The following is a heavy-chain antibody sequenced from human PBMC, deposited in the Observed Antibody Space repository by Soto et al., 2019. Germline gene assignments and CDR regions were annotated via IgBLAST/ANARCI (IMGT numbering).Heavy chain of an antibody. CDR1: GYSFSSYW. CDR3: ARRYCGSTSCPSNYYAMDV. CDR2: IHHRAAYT. J-gene: IGHJ6*02. D-gene: IGHD2-2*01. V-gene: IGHV5-10-1*01. Sequence: GGSLKISWKGFGYSFSSYWISRVRQMPGKGLEWMGRIHHRAAYTNYSPSFQGHVTISTDKSISTAYLQWSSLRASDTAMYYCARRYCGSTSCPSNYYAMDVWGQGTTVTVSS.